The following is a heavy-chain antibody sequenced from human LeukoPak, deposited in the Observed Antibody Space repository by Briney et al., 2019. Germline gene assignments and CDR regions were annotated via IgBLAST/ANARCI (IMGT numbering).Heavy chain of an antibody. CDR1: GGSISSGDYY. Sequence: SETLSLTCTVSGGSISSGDYYWSWIRQPPGKGLEWIGYIYYSGSTYYNPSLKSRVTISVDTSKNQFSLKLSSVTAADTAVYYCARQVIGVAVAGTRAEYSQHWGQGTLVTVSS. CDR2: IYYSGST. V-gene: IGHV4-30-4*01. CDR3: ARQVIGVAVAGTRAEYSQH. J-gene: IGHJ1*01. D-gene: IGHD6-19*01.